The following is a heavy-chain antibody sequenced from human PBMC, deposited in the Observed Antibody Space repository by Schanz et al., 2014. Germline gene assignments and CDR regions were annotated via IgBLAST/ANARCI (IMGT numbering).Heavy chain of an antibody. V-gene: IGHV3-48*01. CDR2: IATSSTTR. J-gene: IGHJ4*02. Sequence: EVQLAESGGGLVQPGGSLRLSCAASGFTFNGYTMTWVRQAPGKGLEWVSYIATSSTTRHYADSVKGRVTISRDNAKNSVSLQMRRLRVEDTAVYYCASPSGYSDYGTYFDFWGRGTLVTVSS. CDR1: GFTFNGYT. CDR3: ASPSGYSDYGTYFDF. D-gene: IGHD5-12*01.